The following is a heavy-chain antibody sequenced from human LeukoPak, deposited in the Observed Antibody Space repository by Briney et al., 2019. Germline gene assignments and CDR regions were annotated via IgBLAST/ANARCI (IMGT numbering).Heavy chain of an antibody. CDR1: GYSFTNYW. J-gene: IGHJ4*02. CDR3: ATYGDSSDYLD. V-gene: IGHV5-51*01. D-gene: IGHD5-12*01. CDR2: IYPGGSQT. Sequence: GESLKISCKASGYSFTNYWIGWVRQMPGKGLEWMGIIYPGGSQTLYSPSFQGQVTISVDKSTYTAYLQWSTLKASDTAMYYCATYGDSSDYLDWGQGTLVTVSS.